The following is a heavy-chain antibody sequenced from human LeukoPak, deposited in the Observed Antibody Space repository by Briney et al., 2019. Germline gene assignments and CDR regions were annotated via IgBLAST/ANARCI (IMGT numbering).Heavy chain of an antibody. CDR3: ARADYDIFSDAFDI. D-gene: IGHD3-9*01. J-gene: IGHJ3*02. CDR1: GFTFSSYA. Sequence: GGSLRLSCAASGFTFSSYAMHWVRQAPGKGLEYVSAISSNGGSTYYANSVKGRFTISRDNSKNTLYLQMGSLRAEDMAVYYCARADYDIFSDAFDIWGQGTMVTVSS. V-gene: IGHV3-64*01. CDR2: ISSNGGST.